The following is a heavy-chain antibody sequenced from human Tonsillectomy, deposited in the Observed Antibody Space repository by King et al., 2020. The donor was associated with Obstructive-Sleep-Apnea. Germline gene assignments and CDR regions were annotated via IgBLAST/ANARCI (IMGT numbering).Heavy chain of an antibody. V-gene: IGHV3-33*01. Sequence: HVQLVESGGGVVQPGRSLRLSCAASGFTFSSYGMHWVRQAPGKGLEWVAVIWYDGSNKYYADSMKGRFTISRDNSKNTLYLQMNSLRAEDTAVYYCARDWGIAVAGSDYWGQGTLVTVSS. J-gene: IGHJ4*02. CDR2: IWYDGSNK. CDR1: GFTFSSYG. D-gene: IGHD6-19*01. CDR3: ARDWGIAVAGSDY.